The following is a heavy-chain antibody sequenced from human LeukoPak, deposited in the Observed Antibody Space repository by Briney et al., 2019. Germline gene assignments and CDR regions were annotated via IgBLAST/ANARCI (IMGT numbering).Heavy chain of an antibody. CDR2: INSDGRTT. D-gene: IGHD2-2*01. V-gene: IGHV3-74*01. Sequence: GGSLKLSCAASGFTLRSYWTYWVRQAPGKGLVWVSHINSDGRTTHYAESVKGRFTISRDNAKNTLYLQMNSLRAEDTAVYYCAREVEKVPPARGVYYYYYMDVWGKGTSVTVSS. J-gene: IGHJ6*03. CDR1: GFTLRSYW. CDR3: AREVEKVPPARGVYYYYYMDV.